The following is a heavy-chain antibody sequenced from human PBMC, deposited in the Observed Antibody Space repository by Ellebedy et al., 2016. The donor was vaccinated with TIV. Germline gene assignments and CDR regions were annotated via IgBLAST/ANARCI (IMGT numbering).Heavy chain of an antibody. J-gene: IGHJ4*02. CDR3: AKRPSYYDY. D-gene: IGHD5-18*01. CDR1: GFTFSSYA. Sequence: GESLKISXAASGFTFSSYAMSWVRQAPGKGLEWVSAISGSGGSTYYADSVKGRFTISRDNSKNTLYLQMNSLRAEDTAVYYCAKRPSYYDYWGQGTLVTVSS. CDR2: ISGSGGST. V-gene: IGHV3-23*01.